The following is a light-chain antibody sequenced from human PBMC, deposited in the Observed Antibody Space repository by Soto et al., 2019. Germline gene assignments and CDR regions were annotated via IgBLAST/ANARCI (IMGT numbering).Light chain of an antibody. J-gene: IGKJ4*01. CDR1: QSVFYSSNNKNY. Sequence: DIVMTQSPDSLAVSLGERATINCKSSQSVFYSSNNKNYLAWYQQKAGQPPKLLISWASTRESGVPERFSGSGSGTDFTLTIGSPQAEDVAVYYCQQYYSTPPVTFGGGTKVEIK. V-gene: IGKV4-1*01. CDR2: WAS. CDR3: QQYYSTPPVT.